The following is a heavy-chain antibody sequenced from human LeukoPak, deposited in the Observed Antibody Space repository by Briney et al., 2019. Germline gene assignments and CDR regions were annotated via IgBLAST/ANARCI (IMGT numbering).Heavy chain of an antibody. Sequence: SETLSLTCTVSGGSISSYYWSWIRQPPGKGLEWIGYIYYSGSTNCNPSLKSRVTISVDTSKNQFSLKLSSVTAADTAVYYCARICSSTSCYFDAFDIWGQGTMVTVSS. CDR3: ARICSSTSCYFDAFDI. V-gene: IGHV4-59*01. CDR2: IYYSGST. CDR1: GGSISSYY. J-gene: IGHJ3*02. D-gene: IGHD2-2*01.